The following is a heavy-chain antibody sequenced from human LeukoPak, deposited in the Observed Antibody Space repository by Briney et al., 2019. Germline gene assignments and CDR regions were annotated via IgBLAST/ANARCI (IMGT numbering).Heavy chain of an antibody. CDR1: GGTFSSYA. J-gene: IGHJ4*02. CDR3: ASGPTPDYFDY. V-gene: IGHV1-69*13. CDR2: IIPIFGTA. D-gene: IGHD2-15*01. Sequence: SVKVSCKASGGTFSSYAISWVRQAPGEGLEWMGGIIPIFGTANYAQKFQGRVTITADESTSTAYMELSSLRSEDTAVYYCASGPTPDYFDYWGQGTLVTVSS.